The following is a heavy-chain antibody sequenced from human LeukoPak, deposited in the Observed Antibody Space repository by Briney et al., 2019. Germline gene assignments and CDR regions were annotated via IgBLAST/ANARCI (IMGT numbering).Heavy chain of an antibody. CDR3: AVGFGDCSSTSCHTNFDY. D-gene: IGHD2-2*01. Sequence: GGSLRLSCAASGFTFNSYWMHWVRQAPGKGLVWVSRINSDGSGTSDADSVKGRFTISRDNAKNSLYLQMNSLRAEDTAVYYCAVGFGDCSSTSCHTNFDYWGQGTLVTVSS. CDR2: INSDGSGT. J-gene: IGHJ4*02. CDR1: GFTFNSYW. V-gene: IGHV3-74*01.